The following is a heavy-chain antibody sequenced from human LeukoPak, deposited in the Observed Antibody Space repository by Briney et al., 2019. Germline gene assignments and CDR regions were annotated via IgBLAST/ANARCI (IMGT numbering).Heavy chain of an antibody. Sequence: GGSLRLSCAASGFTFTSHFMSWVRQAPGKGLEWVANIKEDGSEDYYADSVKGRFAISKDNAKNSLYLQMNNLRAEDTAMYYCARDADGYEDWGQGTLVIVSS. D-gene: IGHD5-24*01. CDR2: IKEDGSED. J-gene: IGHJ4*02. V-gene: IGHV3-7*01. CDR3: ARDADGYED. CDR1: GFTFTSHF.